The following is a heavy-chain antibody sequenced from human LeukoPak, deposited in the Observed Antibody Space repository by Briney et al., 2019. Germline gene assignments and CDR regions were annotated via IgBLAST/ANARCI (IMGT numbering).Heavy chain of an antibody. V-gene: IGHV4-61*05. D-gene: IGHD1-26*01. Sequence: SETLSLTCTVSGYSISSGYYWSWIRQPPGKGLEWIGYIYYSGSTNYNPSLKSRVTISVDKSKNQFSLKLSSVTAADTAVYYCARYSGSSPLDYWGQGTLVTVSS. CDR2: IYYSGST. CDR3: ARYSGSSPLDY. CDR1: GYSISSGYY. J-gene: IGHJ4*02.